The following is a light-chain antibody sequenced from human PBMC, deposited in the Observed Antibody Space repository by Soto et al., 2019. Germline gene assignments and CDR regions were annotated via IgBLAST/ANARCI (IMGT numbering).Light chain of an antibody. CDR2: LSSDGSH. CDR1: SGHSSYA. V-gene: IGLV4-69*01. J-gene: IGLJ2*01. CDR3: QTWDTGARVV. Sequence: QPVLTQSPSASASLGASVKLTCTLSSGHSSYAIAWHQQQPEKGPRYLMKLSSDGSHSKGDGIPDRFSGSSSGAERYLTIYSLQSVDEADYYCQTWDTGARVVFGGGTKLTVL.